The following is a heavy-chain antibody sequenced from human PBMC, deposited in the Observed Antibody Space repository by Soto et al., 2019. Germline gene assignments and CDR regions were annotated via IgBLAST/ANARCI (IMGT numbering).Heavy chain of an antibody. J-gene: IGHJ4*02. CDR3: AKDRLAGNFDY. CDR1: GFTFCNYA. V-gene: IGHV3-23*01. Sequence: GGSLRLSCAASGFTFCNYAMGWVRQAPGKGLEWVAAISATGGSTYYADSVKGRFTISRDNSKNTLYLQMNGLRVEDTAVYYCAKDRLAGNFDYWGQGTQVSVSS. CDR2: ISATGGST.